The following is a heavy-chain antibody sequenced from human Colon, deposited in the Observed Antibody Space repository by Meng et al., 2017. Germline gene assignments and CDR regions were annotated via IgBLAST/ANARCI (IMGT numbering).Heavy chain of an antibody. CDR3: ARHGGYYQDY. D-gene: IGHD4-23*01. CDR2: IDHRGDP. CDR1: GGSITTNSY. V-gene: IGHV4-4*02. Sequence: QVHLLESGPGLVKPSGTLTLTCAGSGGSITTNSYWSWVRQSPEKGLEWIGQIDHRGDPYYNPSLKSRVTMSVDRSKSQVSLQLTSVTAADTAVYYCARHGGYYQDYWGQGTLVTVSS. J-gene: IGHJ4*02.